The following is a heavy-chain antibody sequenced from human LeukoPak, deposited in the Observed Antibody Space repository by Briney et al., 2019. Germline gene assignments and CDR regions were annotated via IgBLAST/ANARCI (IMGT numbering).Heavy chain of an antibody. CDR1: GGSISSSSYN. V-gene: IGHV4-39*07. Sequence: SETLSLTCTVSGGSISSSSYNWAWIPHPQGKGWSWFGSFYYSGSTYYNPSLKSRVTISVDTSKNQFSLKLSSVTAADTAVYYCARDLSGVDPDLAWGLDVWGQGTTVTVSS. CDR2: FYYSGST. CDR3: ARDLSGVDPDLAWGLDV. D-gene: IGHD3-16*01. J-gene: IGHJ6*02.